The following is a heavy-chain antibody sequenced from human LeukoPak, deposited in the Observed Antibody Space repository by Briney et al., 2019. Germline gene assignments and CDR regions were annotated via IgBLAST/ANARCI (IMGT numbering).Heavy chain of an antibody. V-gene: IGHV3-64*01. CDR2: ISSNGGST. CDR1: GFTFSSYA. Sequence: PGGSLRLSCAASGFTFSSYAMHWVRQAPGKGLEYVSAISSNGGSTYYANSVKGRFTISRDNSKNTLYLQMGSLRAGDMAVYYCARDPKYWGQGTLVTVSS. J-gene: IGHJ4*02. CDR3: ARDPKY.